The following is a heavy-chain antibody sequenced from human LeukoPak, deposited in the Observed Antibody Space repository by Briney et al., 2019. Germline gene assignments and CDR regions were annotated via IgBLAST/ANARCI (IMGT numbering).Heavy chain of an antibody. CDR3: AREAGTRPLHAFDI. Sequence: HSETLSLTCTVSGGSISSYYWSWIRQPPGKGLEWIGYIYYSGSTNYNPSLKSRVTISVDTSKNQFSLKLSSVTAADTAVYYCAREAGTRPLHAFDIWGQGTMVTVSS. D-gene: IGHD6-19*01. CDR1: GGSISSYY. J-gene: IGHJ3*02. V-gene: IGHV4-59*01. CDR2: IYYSGST.